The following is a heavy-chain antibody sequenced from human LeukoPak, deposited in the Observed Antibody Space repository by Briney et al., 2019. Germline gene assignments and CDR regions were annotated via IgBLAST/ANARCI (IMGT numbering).Heavy chain of an antibody. D-gene: IGHD2-15*01. CDR2: ISSSSDI. Sequence: PGGSLRLSCPASGFTFINSNMTWVRQAPGKGLEWASPISSSSDIYYADSVKGRFTISRDNAKNSLYLQMNSLRAEDTAVYYCARDYPYCSGGSCYESTDYWGQGTLVTVSS. V-gene: IGHV3-69-1*01. CDR3: ARDYPYCSGGSCYESTDY. J-gene: IGHJ4*02. CDR1: GFTFINSN.